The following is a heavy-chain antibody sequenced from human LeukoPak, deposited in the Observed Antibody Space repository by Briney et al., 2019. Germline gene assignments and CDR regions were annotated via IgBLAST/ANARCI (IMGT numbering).Heavy chain of an antibody. J-gene: IGHJ4*02. CDR2: IYSGGNT. CDR3: ARGETSSYDY. CDR1: AIPTSNNY. V-gene: IGHV3-53*01. Sequence: GGSLRLSCAASAIPTSNNYMPWARQAPGKGLEWVSVIYSGGNTYYADSVKGRFTISRDNSKNTVYLQMNSLRTEDRAVYYCARGETSSYDYWGQGTLVTVSS. D-gene: IGHD2-2*01.